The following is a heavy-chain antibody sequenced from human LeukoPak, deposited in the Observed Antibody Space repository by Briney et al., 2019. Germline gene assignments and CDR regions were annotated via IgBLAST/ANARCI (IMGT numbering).Heavy chain of an antibody. V-gene: IGHV3-30*02. CDR1: RFTFSSYG. Sequence: GGSLRLSCAASRFTFSSYGMHWVRQAPGKGLEWVAFIRYDGSNKYYADSVKGRFTISRDNSKNTLYLQMNSLRAEDTAVYYCAKDRSAQLLWFGEVAYWGQGTLVTVSS. J-gene: IGHJ4*02. D-gene: IGHD3-10*01. CDR3: AKDRSAQLLWFGEVAY. CDR2: IRYDGSNK.